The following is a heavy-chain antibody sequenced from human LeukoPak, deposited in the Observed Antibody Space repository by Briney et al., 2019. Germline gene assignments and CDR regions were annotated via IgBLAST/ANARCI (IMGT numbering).Heavy chain of an antibody. CDR2: ISSSGSTI. V-gene: IGHV3-11*04. J-gene: IGHJ4*02. CDR1: GFTFSDYY. Sequence: GGSLRLSCAASGFTFSDYYMSWIRQAPGKGLEWVSYISSSGSTIYYADSVKGRFTISRDNAKNSQYLQMNSLRAEDTAVYYCARDLAVTTDLDYWGQGTLVTVSS. D-gene: IGHD4-17*01. CDR3: ARDLAVTTDLDY.